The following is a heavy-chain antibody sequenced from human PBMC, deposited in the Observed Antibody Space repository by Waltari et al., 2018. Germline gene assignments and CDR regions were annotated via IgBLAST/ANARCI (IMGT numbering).Heavy chain of an antibody. D-gene: IGHD3-10*01. J-gene: IGHJ6*02. CDR1: GFRFSNYW. Sequence: EEQLLESGGGLVQPGDSLRLSCAASGFRFSNYWMNWVRQAPGRGLVWVALISNDERSLTYADSVKGRFTISRDNAKNTLYLQMKRLRAEDTAVYYCVRLAQRTYRSPVPGRHYYYGMDVWGQGTTVTVSS. V-gene: IGHV3-74*03. CDR3: VRLAQRTYRSPVPGRHYYYGMDV. CDR2: ISNDERSL.